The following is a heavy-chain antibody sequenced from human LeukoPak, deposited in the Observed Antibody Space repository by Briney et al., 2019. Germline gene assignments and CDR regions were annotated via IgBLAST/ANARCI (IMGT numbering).Heavy chain of an antibody. V-gene: IGHV1-8*01. D-gene: IGHD2-15*01. CDR2: MNPNSGNT. J-gene: IGHJ6*03. Sequence: EASVKVSCKASGYTFTSYDINWVRQATGQGLEWMGWMNPNSGNTGYAQKFPGRVTMTRNTSISTAYMELSSLRSEDTAVYYCARGCRSGGSCYSANYYYYYMDVWGKGTTVTVSS. CDR3: ARGCRSGGSCYSANYYYYYMDV. CDR1: GYTFTSYD.